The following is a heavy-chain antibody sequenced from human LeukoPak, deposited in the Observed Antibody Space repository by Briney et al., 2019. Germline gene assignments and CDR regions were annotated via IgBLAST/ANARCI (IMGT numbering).Heavy chain of an antibody. V-gene: IGHV1-69*05. Sequence: SVKVSCKASGGTFSSYAISWVRQAPGQGLEWMGGIIPIFGTANYAQKFQGRVTITTDESTSTAYMELSNLRSEDTAVYYCARGLKYYDILTGYPESYWYFDLWGRGTLVTVSS. CDR2: IIPIFGTA. CDR1: GGTFSSYA. J-gene: IGHJ2*01. D-gene: IGHD3-9*01. CDR3: ARGLKYYDILTGYPESYWYFDL.